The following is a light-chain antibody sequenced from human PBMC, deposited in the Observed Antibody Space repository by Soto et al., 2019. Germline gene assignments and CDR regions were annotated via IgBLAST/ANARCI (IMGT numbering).Light chain of an antibody. CDR3: QQYDNPLLT. CDR1: QGISSW. J-gene: IGKJ4*01. CDR2: DAS. Sequence: DIQMTQSPSSVSASVGDRVTITCRASQGISSWLAWYQQKPEKAPKLVIYDASSLQSGVPSRFSGSGSGTDFTFTISSLQPEDIATYYCQQYDNPLLTFGGGTKVDIK. V-gene: IGKV1D-16*01.